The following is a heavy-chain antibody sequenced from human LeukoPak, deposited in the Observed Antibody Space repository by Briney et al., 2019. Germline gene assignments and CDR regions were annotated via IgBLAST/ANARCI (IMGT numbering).Heavy chain of an antibody. J-gene: IGHJ4*02. D-gene: IGHD5-12*01. CDR1: GFTFSSFG. CDR3: ASSRGYSDYDSDY. Sequence: GGSLRLSCVASGFTFSSFGMHWVRQAPGKGLEWVAVISDDGSNKYYADSVKGRFTISRDNSKNTLYLQMNSLRPEDAAVYFCASSRGYSDYDSDYWGQGTLVTVSS. CDR2: ISDDGSNK. V-gene: IGHV3-30*19.